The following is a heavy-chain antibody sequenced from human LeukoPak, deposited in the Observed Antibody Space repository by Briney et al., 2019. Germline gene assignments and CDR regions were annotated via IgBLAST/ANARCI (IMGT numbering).Heavy chain of an antibody. CDR3: ARGPLNRYPGIAVAGLGDY. CDR2: INHSGST. V-gene: IGHV4-34*01. CDR1: GGSFSGYY. Sequence: SETLSLTCAVYGGSFSGYYWSWIRQPPGKGLEWIGEINHSGSTNYNPSLKSRVTISVDTSKNQFSLKLSSVTAADTAVYYCARGPLNRYPGIAVAGLGDYWGQGTLVTVSS. J-gene: IGHJ4*02. D-gene: IGHD6-19*01.